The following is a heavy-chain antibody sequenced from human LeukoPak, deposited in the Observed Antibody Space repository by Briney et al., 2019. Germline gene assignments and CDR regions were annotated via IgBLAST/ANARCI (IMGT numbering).Heavy chain of an antibody. J-gene: IGHJ6*02. CDR2: IYYSGST. CDR3: ARGAGGYYYYGMDV. V-gene: IGHV4-59*01. CDR1: GGSIRSYY. Sequence: SETLSLTCTVSGGSIRSYYWSWIRQPPGKGLEWIGYIYYSGSTNYNPSLKSRVTITVDTSKNQFSLKLNSVTAADTAVYYSARGAGGYYYYGMDVWGQGTTVTVSS. D-gene: IGHD6-13*01.